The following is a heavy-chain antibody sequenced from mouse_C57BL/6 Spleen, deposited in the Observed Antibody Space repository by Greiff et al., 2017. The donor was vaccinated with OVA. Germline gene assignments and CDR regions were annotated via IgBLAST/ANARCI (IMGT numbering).Heavy chain of an antibody. CDR2: ISSGSSTI. CDR1: GFTFSDYG. D-gene: IGHD2-4*01. Sequence: EVKLVESGGGLVKPGGSLKLSCAASGFTFSDYGMHWVRQAPEKGLEWVAYISSGSSTIYYADTVKGRFTISRDNAKNTLFLQMTSLRSEDTAMYYCARPGNYDGNFAYWGQGTLVTVSA. V-gene: IGHV5-17*01. CDR3: ARPGNYDGNFAY. J-gene: IGHJ3*01.